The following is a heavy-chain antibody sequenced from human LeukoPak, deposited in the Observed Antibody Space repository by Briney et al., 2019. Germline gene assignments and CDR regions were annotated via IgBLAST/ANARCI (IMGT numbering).Heavy chain of an antibody. CDR1: GGSISSYY. D-gene: IGHD3-10*01. CDR2: IHSSGST. J-gene: IGHJ4*02. Sequence: SETLFLTCTVSGGSISSYYWSWIRQPAGKGLEWIGRIHSSGSTNCSPSLKSRLAMSLDKSKNQYSLEQTSVIGADTALVYCAGGAGHYGSGSLDYWGQGTLVTVSS. V-gene: IGHV4-4*07. CDR3: AGGAGHYGSGSLDY.